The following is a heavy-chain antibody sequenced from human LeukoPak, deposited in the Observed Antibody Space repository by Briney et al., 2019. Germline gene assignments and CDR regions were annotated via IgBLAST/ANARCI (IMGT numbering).Heavy chain of an antibody. J-gene: IGHJ6*02. CDR3: ARGVIVVTPLYYYYYGMDV. D-gene: IGHD2-21*02. Sequence: SSETLSLTCTVSGGSISSGDYYWSWIRQPPGKGLEWIGYIYYSGSTYYNPSLKSRVTISVDTSKNQFSLKLSSVTAADTAVYYCARGVIVVTPLYYYYYGMDVWGQGTTVTVSS. CDR2: IYYSGST. CDR1: GGSISSGDYY. V-gene: IGHV4-30-4*01.